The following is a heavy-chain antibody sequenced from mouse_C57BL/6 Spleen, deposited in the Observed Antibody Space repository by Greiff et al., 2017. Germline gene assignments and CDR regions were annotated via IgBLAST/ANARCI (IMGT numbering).Heavy chain of an antibody. J-gene: IGHJ4*01. CDR2: IYPGDGDT. V-gene: IGHV1-82*01. CDR1: GYAFSSSW. Sequence: QVQLKQSGPELVKPGASVKISCKASGYAFSSSWMNWVKQRPGKGLEWIGRIYPGDGDTNYNGKFKGKATLTADKSSSTAYMQLSSLTSEDSAVYFCARGYYGSSYEDYYAMDYWGQGTSVTVSS. CDR3: ARGYYGSSYEDYYAMDY. D-gene: IGHD1-1*01.